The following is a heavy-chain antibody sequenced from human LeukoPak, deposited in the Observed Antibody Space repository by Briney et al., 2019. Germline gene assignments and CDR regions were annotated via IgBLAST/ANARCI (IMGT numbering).Heavy chain of an antibody. CDR3: ARGLRVGIAAANLDY. V-gene: IGHV3-21*01. D-gene: IGHD6-13*01. J-gene: IGHJ4*02. Sequence: GGSLRLSCAASGFTFSSYSMNWGRQAPGRGLEWVSSISSSSSYIYYADSVKGRFTISRDNAKNSLYLQMNSLRAEDTAVYYCARGLRVGIAAANLDYWGQGTLVTVSS. CDR2: ISSSSSYI. CDR1: GFTFSSYS.